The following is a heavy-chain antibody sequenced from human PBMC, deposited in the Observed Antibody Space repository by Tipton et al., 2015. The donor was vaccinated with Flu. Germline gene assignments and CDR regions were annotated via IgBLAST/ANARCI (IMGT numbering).Heavy chain of an antibody. D-gene: IGHD2/OR15-2a*01. CDR2: IYHNGDI. V-gene: IGHV4-38-2*01. J-gene: IGHJ4*02. CDR1: GYSISRGYY. CDR3: ARAEIGDFDY. Sequence: LRLSCAVSGYSISRGYYWGWIRQPPGKGLEWIGSIYHNGDIHFNPSLKSRVSISVDTSNNRFSLNLTSVTAADTAVYHCARAEIGDFDYWGQGTLVTVSS.